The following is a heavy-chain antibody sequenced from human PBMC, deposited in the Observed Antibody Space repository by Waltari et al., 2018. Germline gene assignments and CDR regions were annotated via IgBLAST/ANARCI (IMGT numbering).Heavy chain of an antibody. V-gene: IGHV1-69*10. CDR1: GGTFSSYA. J-gene: IGHJ6*03. Sequence: QVQLVQSGAEVKKPGSSVKVSCKASGGTFSSYAISWVRQAPGQGLEWMGGIIPILGKANYAQKVQGRVTITADKSTSTAYMELSSLRSEDTAVYYCARGKSNYYGSGSYYPDYYYYMDVWGKGTTVTVSS. CDR2: IIPILGKA. CDR3: ARGKSNYYGSGSYYPDYYYYMDV. D-gene: IGHD3-10*01.